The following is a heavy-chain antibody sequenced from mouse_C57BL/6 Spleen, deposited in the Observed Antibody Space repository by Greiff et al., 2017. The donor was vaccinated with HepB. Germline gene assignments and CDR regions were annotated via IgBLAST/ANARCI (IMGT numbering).Heavy chain of an antibody. D-gene: IGHD2-3*01. J-gene: IGHJ3*01. V-gene: IGHV1-64*01. CDR2: IHPNSGST. CDR3: ARSIYDGYYGWFAY. Sequence: QVQLQQPGAELVKPGASVKLSCKASGYTFTSYWMHWVKQRPGQGLEWIGMIHPNSGSTNYNEKFKSKATLTVDKSSSTAYMQLSSLTSEDSAVYYCARSIYDGYYGWFAYWGQGTLVTVSA. CDR1: GYTFTSYW.